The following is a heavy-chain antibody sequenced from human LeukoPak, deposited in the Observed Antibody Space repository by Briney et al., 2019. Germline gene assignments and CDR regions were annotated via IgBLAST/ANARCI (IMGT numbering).Heavy chain of an antibody. CDR3: ARAGITMIVVVSPPDY. V-gene: IGHV1-18*04. CDR1: GYIFTGYY. Sequence: GASVKVSCKASGYIFTGYYMHWVRQAPGQGLEWMGWISAYNGNTNYAQKLQGRVTMTTDTSTSTAYMELRSLRSDDTAVYYCARAGITMIVVVSPPDYWGQGTLVTVSS. J-gene: IGHJ4*02. D-gene: IGHD3-22*01. CDR2: ISAYNGNT.